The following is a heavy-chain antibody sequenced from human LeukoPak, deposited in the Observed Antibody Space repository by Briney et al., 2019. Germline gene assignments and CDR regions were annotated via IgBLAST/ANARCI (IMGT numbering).Heavy chain of an antibody. D-gene: IGHD2-21*02. CDR3: AKEVYCGGDCSRWFDP. Sequence: PGGSLRLSCVASGLTFSSHDMSWVRQTPGKGLEWVSGISGSGGSTDYADSVKGRFTISRDNSKDTLYLQMDSLGAEDTAVYYCAKEVYCGGDCSRWFDPWGQGTLVTVSS. CDR1: GLTFSSHD. V-gene: IGHV3-23*01. CDR2: ISGSGGST. J-gene: IGHJ5*02.